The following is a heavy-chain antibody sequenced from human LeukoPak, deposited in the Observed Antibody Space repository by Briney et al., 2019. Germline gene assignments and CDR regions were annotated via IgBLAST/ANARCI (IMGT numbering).Heavy chain of an antibody. V-gene: IGHV1-2*02. CDR1: GYTFTDYY. Sequence: EASVKVSCKASGYTFTDYYMHWLRQAPGQELEWMGWIIPKSGGTHYAQKFQGRVTMTRDTSITTAFMELSSLTSDDTAVYYCARGRRGDGYNYRFDYWGQGTLVTVSS. CDR2: IIPKSGGT. CDR3: ARGRRGDGYNYRFDY. D-gene: IGHD5-24*01. J-gene: IGHJ4*02.